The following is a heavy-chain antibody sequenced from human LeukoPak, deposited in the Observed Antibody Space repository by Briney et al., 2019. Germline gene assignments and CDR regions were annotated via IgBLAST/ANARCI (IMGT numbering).Heavy chain of an antibody. Sequence: SETLSLTCTVSGGSISSSSYYWGWIRQPPGKGLEWIGSIYYSGSTYYNPSLKSRVTISVDTSKNQFSLKLSSVTAADTAVYYCASHSGGTPDEAFDIWGQGTMVTVSS. CDR1: GGSISSSSYY. D-gene: IGHD1-14*01. CDR2: IYYSGST. V-gene: IGHV4-39*01. CDR3: ASHSGGTPDEAFDI. J-gene: IGHJ3*02.